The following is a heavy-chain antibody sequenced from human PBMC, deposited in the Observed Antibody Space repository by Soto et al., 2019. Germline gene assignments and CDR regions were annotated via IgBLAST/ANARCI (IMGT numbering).Heavy chain of an antibody. CDR3: ARRIRYLDPLDV. J-gene: IGHJ6*02. CDR2: IHYSGST. Sequence: LSLTCTVSGGSVSSGSYYWSWIRQPPGKGLEWIGYIHYSGSTNYNPSLKSRVTISVDTSKDQFSLKLSSVTAADTAVYYCARRIRYLDPLDVWGQGTTVTVSS. D-gene: IGHD3-9*01. CDR1: GGSVSSGSYY. V-gene: IGHV4-61*01.